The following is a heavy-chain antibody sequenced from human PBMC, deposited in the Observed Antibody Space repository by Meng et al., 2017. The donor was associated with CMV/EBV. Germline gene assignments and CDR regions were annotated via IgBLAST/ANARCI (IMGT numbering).Heavy chain of an antibody. CDR2: IKEDGSDK. CDR1: GFTFSTDW. CDR3: ARYKNVGY. Sequence: GGSLRLSCAASGFTFSTDWMTWVRQAPGKGLEWVATIKEDGSDKYYVDSVKGRFTISRDNAKNSLYLQMNSLRAEDTAVYYCARYKNVGYWGQGTVVTVSS. D-gene: IGHD1-1*01. J-gene: IGHJ4*02. V-gene: IGHV3-7*01.